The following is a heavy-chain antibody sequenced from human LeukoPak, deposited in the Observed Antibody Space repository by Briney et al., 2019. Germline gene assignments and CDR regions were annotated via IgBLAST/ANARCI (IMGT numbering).Heavy chain of an antibody. J-gene: IGHJ4*02. CDR2: IYYSGST. CDR3: ARGSGDLHY. D-gene: IGHD2-21*02. V-gene: IGHV4-59*02. CDR1: GGSVSSYY. Sequence: SETLSLTCSVSGGSVSSYYWSWIRQSPGKGLEWIGYIYYSGSTNYNPSLKSRVTISVDTSKNQFSLRLSSVTAADTAIYYCARGSGDLHYWGQGALVTVSS.